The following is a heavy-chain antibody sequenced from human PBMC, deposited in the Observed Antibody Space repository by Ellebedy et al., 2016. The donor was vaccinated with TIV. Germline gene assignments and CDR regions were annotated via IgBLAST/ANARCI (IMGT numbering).Heavy chain of an antibody. CDR2: ISSSSSYI. J-gene: IGHJ3*02. Sequence: GGSLRLSXAASGFTFSSYSMNWVRQAPGKGLEWVSSISSSSSYIYYADSVKGRFTISRDNAKNSLYLQMNSLRAEDTAVYYCARVGFGVTAMVTAFDIWGQGTMVTVSS. D-gene: IGHD5-18*01. CDR1: GFTFSSYS. CDR3: ARVGFGVTAMVTAFDI. V-gene: IGHV3-21*01.